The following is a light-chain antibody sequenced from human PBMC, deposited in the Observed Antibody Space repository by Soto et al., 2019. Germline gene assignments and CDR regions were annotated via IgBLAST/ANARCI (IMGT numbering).Light chain of an antibody. CDR2: AAS. V-gene: IGKV1-27*01. CDR3: QKYSSVPV. J-gene: IGKJ3*01. Sequence: DIQMTQSPTSLSASVGDRVTITCRASQGIRNYVAWYQQIPGKAPKLLIYAASTLQSGVPSRFSGSGSGTEFTLTINGLKPEYVATYSCQKYSSVPVFGPGTKVEIK. CDR1: QGIRNY.